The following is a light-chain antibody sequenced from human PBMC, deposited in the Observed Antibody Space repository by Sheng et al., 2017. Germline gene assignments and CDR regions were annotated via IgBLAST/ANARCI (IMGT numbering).Light chain of an antibody. V-gene: IGKV3D-15*01. J-gene: IGKJ4*01. CDR1: QSVSSSY. CDR2: GAS. Sequence: EIVLTQSPGTLSLSPGERATLSCRASQSVSSSYLAWYQQKPGQAPRLLIYGASNRATGIPARFSGSGSGTEFTLTISSLQSEDSAFYYCQEYNDWPLTFGGGTKVEIK. CDR3: QEYNDWPLT.